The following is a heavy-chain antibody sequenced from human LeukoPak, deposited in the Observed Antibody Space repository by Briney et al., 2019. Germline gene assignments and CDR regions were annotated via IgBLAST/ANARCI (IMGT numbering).Heavy chain of an antibody. CDR1: GGSISRSSYY. V-gene: IGHV4-39*01. J-gene: IGHJ4*02. D-gene: IGHD5-18*01. CDR2: IYYSGST. Sequence: SETLSLTCTVSGGSISRSSYYWGWIRQPPGKGLEWIGNIYYSGSTYYNPSLRSRVTISVDTSKNQFSLKLNSVTATDTAVYYCARLNSYGPVGNFDYWGQGTQVTVSS. CDR3: ARLNSYGPVGNFDY.